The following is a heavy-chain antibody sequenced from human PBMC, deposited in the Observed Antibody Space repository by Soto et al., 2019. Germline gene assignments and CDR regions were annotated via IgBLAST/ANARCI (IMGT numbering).Heavy chain of an antibody. D-gene: IGHD3-10*01. CDR3: ASDLGLVRGVIIFYY. Sequence: PGGSLRLSCAASGFTFRTYGMNWVRQAPGKGLEWVSYISSSSSPIYYADSVKGRFTISRDNAKNSLYLQMNSLRDEDTAVYYCASDLGLVRGVIIFYYWGQGTPVTVSS. CDR1: GFTFRTYG. J-gene: IGHJ4*02. CDR2: ISSSSSPI. V-gene: IGHV3-48*02.